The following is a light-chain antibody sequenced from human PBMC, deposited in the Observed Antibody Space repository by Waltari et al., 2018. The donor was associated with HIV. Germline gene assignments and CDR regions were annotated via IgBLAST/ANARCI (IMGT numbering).Light chain of an antibody. CDR3: GAEPGSGINFPRYV. Sequence: QPVLTQPPSASASLGASVTLTCTLSSGYSNYRVDWYQQRPGKGPRIVMRVGTGGIVGSKWYCIPDRYSVLSSGLKRYLTMKNTPEEDERDYPCGAEPGSGINFPRYVFGTGTKVTVL. J-gene: IGLJ1*01. CDR2: VGTGGIVG. V-gene: IGLV9-49*01. CDR1: SGYSNYR.